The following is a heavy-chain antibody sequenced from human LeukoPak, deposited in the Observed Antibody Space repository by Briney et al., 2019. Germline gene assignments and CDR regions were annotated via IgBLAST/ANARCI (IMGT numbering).Heavy chain of an antibody. CDR3: AKATGYSSGWFGYYGMDV. V-gene: IGHV3-9*01. CDR2: ISWNSGSI. Sequence: SGGSLRLSCAASGFTFDDYAMHWVRQAPGKGLEWVSGISWNSGSIGYADSVKGRFTISRDNAKNSLYLQMNSLRAEDTASYYCAKATGYSSGWFGYYGMDVWGQGTTVTVSS. J-gene: IGHJ6*02. CDR1: GFTFDDYA. D-gene: IGHD6-19*01.